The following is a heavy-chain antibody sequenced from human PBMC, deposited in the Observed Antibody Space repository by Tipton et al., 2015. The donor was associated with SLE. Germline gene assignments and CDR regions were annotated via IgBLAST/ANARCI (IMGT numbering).Heavy chain of an antibody. Sequence: TLSLTCTVSGGSVSSNYWSWIRQPPGKGLEWIGSIYYSGSTYYNPSLKSRVTISVDTSKNQFSLKLSSVTAADTAVYYCARTLDALDIWGQGTMVTVSS. J-gene: IGHJ3*02. CDR3: ARTLDALDI. CDR1: GGSVSSNY. V-gene: IGHV4-59*02. CDR2: IYYSGST.